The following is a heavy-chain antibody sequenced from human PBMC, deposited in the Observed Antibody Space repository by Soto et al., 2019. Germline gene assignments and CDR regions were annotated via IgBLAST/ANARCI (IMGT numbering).Heavy chain of an antibody. CDR1: GFTFSSYA. D-gene: IGHD6-13*01. CDR3: AKENGYSSSWFEFDY. CDR2: ISGSGGST. J-gene: IGHJ4*02. Sequence: GGSLKLSCAASGFTFSSYAMSWVRQAPGKGLEWVSAISGSGGSTYYADSVKGRFTISRDNSKNTLYLQMNSLRAEDTAVYYCAKENGYSSSWFEFDYWGQGTLVTVSS. V-gene: IGHV3-23*01.